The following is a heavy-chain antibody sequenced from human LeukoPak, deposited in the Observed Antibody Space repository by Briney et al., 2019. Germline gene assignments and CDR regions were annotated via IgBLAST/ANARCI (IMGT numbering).Heavy chain of an antibody. V-gene: IGHV4-34*01. CDR2: INHSGST. CDR3: ARQYASGWYKGYFQY. D-gene: IGHD6-19*01. J-gene: IGHJ1*01. Sequence: SETLSLTCGVNGGSFSGYYWSWIRRPPGKGLEWIGEINHSGSTKYNPSLKSRVTISVDTSKNQFSLKVTSVTAADTAVYYCARQYASGWYKGYFQYWGQGTLVTVSS. CDR1: GGSFSGYY.